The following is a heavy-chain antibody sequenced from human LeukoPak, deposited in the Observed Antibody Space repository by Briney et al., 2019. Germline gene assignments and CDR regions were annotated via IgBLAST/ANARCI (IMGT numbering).Heavy chain of an antibody. J-gene: IGHJ4*02. CDR3: ARAQTMVAYPFLY. CDR2: ISSSSNYI. V-gene: IGHV3-21*04. Sequence: GGSLRLSCAASGFTFSTYSMNWVRQAPGKGLEWVSSISSSSNYIYYADSVKGRFTISRDNAKNSLYLQMNSLRVEDTAVYYCARAQTMVAYPFLYWGQGALVTVSS. CDR1: GFTFSTYS. D-gene: IGHD4/OR15-4a*01.